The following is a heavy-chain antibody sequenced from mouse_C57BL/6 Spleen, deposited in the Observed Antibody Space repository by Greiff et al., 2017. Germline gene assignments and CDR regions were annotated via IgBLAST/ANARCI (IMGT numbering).Heavy chain of an antibody. CDR3: ARDRGRGAWFAY. Sequence: EVQVVESGGGLVKPGGSLKLSCAASGFTFSSYAMSWVRQTPEKRLEWVATISDGGSYTYYPDNVKGRFTISRDNAKNNLYLQMSHLKSEDTAMYYCARDRGRGAWFAYWGQGTLVTVSA. CDR1: GFTFSSYA. V-gene: IGHV5-4*01. CDR2: ISDGGSYT. D-gene: IGHD3-1*01. J-gene: IGHJ3*01.